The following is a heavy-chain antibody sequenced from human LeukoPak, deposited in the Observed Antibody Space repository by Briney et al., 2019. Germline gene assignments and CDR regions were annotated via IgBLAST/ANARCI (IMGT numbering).Heavy chain of an antibody. CDR3: ARDGTRWELL. D-gene: IGHD1-26*01. J-gene: IGHJ4*02. Sequence: SETLSLTCAVYGGSFSGYYWSWIRQPPGKGLEWIGEINHSGSTNYNPSLKSRVTISVDTSKNQFSLKLSSATAADTAVYYCARDGTRWELLWGQGTLVTVSS. CDR2: INHSGST. CDR1: GGSFSGYY. V-gene: IGHV4-34*01.